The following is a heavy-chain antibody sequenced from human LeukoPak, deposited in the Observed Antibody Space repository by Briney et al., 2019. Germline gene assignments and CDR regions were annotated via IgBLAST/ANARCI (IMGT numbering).Heavy chain of an antibody. D-gene: IGHD6-19*01. V-gene: IGHV4-34*01. Sequence: PSETLSLTCAVYGVSFSGYYWSWIRQPPGKGLEWIGEINHSGSTNYNPSLKSRVTISVDTSKNQFSLKLSSVTAADTAVYYCARYNPFIGSGWSNDYWGQGTLVTVSS. CDR2: INHSGST. CDR1: GVSFSGYY. J-gene: IGHJ4*02. CDR3: ARYNPFIGSGWSNDY.